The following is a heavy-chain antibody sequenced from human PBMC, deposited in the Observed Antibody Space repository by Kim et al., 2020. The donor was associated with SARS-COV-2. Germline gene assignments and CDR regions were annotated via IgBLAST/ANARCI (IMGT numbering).Heavy chain of an antibody. Sequence: SETLSLTCAVYGGSFSGYYWSWIRQPPGKGLEWIGAINHSGSTNYNPSLKSRVTISVDTSKNQFSLKLSSVTAADTAVYYCARVGVSPGLAILEGLDYWGQGPLVTVSS. J-gene: IGHJ4*02. V-gene: IGHV4-34*01. CDR3: ARVGVSPGLAILEGLDY. D-gene: IGHD1-1*01. CDR2: INHSGST. CDR1: GGSFSGYY.